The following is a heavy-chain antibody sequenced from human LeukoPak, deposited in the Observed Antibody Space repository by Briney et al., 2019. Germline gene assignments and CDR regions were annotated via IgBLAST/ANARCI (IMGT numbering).Heavy chain of an antibody. V-gene: IGHV3-23*01. CDR2: ISSGGGRT. D-gene: IGHD4-11*01. CDR3: AKDRVPDSRWSFDV. J-gene: IGHJ3*01. Sequence: GGSLRLSCAASGFTFSGYAMSWVRQAPGKGLEWVSSISSGGGRTYYADSVKGRFTISRDTSKNTVFLQMNGPRVEDTALYYCAKDRVPDSRWSFDVWGQGTMVTVS. CDR1: GFTFSGYA.